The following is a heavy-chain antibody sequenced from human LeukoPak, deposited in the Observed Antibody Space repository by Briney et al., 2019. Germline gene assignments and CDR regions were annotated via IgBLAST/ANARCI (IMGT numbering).Heavy chain of an antibody. D-gene: IGHD1-1*01. J-gene: IGHJ4*02. V-gene: IGHV3-7*01. CDR1: GFTFSNSW. Sequence: GGSLRLSCAVYGFTFSNSWMSWVRQAPGKGLEWVAGINKDESDEYYVDFVKGRFTISRDNAKNSLYLQMNSLRVDDTAVYYCVRDRGYTSYDYWGQGTLVTVFS. CDR2: INKDESDE. CDR3: VRDRGYTSYDY.